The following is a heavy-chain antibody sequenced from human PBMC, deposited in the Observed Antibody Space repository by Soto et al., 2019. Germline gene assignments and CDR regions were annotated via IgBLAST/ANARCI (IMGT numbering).Heavy chain of an antibody. CDR1: GDSVSSNSAA. Sequence: PSQTLSLTCAISGDSVSSNSAAWNWIRRSPSRGLEWLGRTYYRSKWYNDYAVSVKSRITINPDTSKNQFSLQLNSVTPEDTAVYYCARETVVVAATYYYYYGMDVWGQGTTVTVS. CDR2: TYYRSKWYN. J-gene: IGHJ6*02. D-gene: IGHD2-15*01. V-gene: IGHV6-1*01. CDR3: ARETVVVAATYYYYYGMDV.